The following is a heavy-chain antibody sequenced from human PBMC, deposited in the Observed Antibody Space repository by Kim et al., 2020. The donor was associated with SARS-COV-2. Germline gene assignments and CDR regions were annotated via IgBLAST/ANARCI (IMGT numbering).Heavy chain of an antibody. J-gene: IGHJ4*02. CDR3: TTDPGGMWPDY. V-gene: IGHV3-15*01. D-gene: IGHD2-21*01. Sequence: GGSLRLSCATSGLSFSGAWMSWVRQAPGKGLEWVGRIKSKTDDGTTDYAAPVKGRFTISRDDSKDTLYLKMNSLKIEDTAVYYCTTDPGGMWPDYWGQG. CDR1: GLSFSGAW. CDR2: IKSKTDDGTT.